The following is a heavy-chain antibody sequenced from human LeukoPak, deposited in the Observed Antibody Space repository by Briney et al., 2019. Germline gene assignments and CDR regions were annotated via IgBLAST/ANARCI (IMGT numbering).Heavy chain of an antibody. CDR3: ARLRTGFDALDI. CDR2: IGTAGDT. CDR1: GFTFSSYD. D-gene: IGHD3-9*01. V-gene: IGHV3-13*01. Sequence: GGSRRLSCAASGFTFSSYDMNWVRKVTGKVLGWVSAIGTAGDTYYPGSVKGRFTISRENAKNSLYLQMNSLRAGDTAVYYCARLRTGFDALDIWGQGTMVTVSS. J-gene: IGHJ3*02.